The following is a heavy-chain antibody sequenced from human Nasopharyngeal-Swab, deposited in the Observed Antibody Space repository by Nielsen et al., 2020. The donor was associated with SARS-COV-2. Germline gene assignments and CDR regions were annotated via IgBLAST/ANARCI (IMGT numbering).Heavy chain of an antibody. CDR2: INSDGSIT. Sequence: GESLKISCAASGFTFSSHWMHWVRQAPGKGLVWVSRINSDGSITNYADSVKGRFTISRDNAKNSLYLQMNSLRAEDTAVYYCARDQTTVTTFYGMDVWGQGTTVTVSS. J-gene: IGHJ6*02. CDR3: ARDQTTVTTFYGMDV. CDR1: GFTFSSHW. V-gene: IGHV3-74*01. D-gene: IGHD4-17*01.